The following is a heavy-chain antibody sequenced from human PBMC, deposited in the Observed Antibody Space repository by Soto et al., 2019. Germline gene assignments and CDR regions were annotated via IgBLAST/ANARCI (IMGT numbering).Heavy chain of an antibody. CDR3: ARVGSEMATFYFDY. Sequence: PSETLSLTCTVSGGSISSYYWSWIRQPPGKGLEWIGYIYYSGSTNYNPSLKSRVTISVDTSKNQFSLKLSSVTAADTAVYYCARVGSEMATFYFDYWGQGTLVTVSS. CDR1: GGSISSYY. CDR2: IYYSGST. J-gene: IGHJ4*02. D-gene: IGHD5-12*01. V-gene: IGHV4-59*01.